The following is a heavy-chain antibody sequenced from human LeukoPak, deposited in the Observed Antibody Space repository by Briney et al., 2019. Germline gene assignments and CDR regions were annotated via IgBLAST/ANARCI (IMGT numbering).Heavy chain of an antibody. V-gene: IGHV3-7*01. CDR1: GFTFSVYF. CDR2: IRPDGSAK. J-gene: IGHJ4*02. D-gene: IGHD1-26*01. CDR3: GLLVGAPPYSLDY. Sequence: GGSLRLSCAASGFTFSVYFMTWVRQAPGKGLEWVANIRPDGSAKYYVDSVKGRFTISRDNAKNSLYLQMNSLRVDDSAVYYCGLLVGAPPYSLDYWGQGTLVTVSS.